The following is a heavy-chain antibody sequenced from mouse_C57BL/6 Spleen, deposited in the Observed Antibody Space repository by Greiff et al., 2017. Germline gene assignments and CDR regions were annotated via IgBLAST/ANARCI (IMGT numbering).Heavy chain of an antibody. CDR1: GFTFSNYW. CDR3: TPYSNDAY. J-gene: IGHJ3*01. V-gene: IGHV6-3*01. CDR2: IRLKSDNYAT. D-gene: IGHD2-5*01. Sequence: EVHLVESGGGLVQPGGSMKLSCVASGFTFSNYWMNWVRQSPEKGLEWVAQIRLKSDNYATHYAESVKGRFTISRDDSKSSVYLQMNNLRAEDTGIYYCTPYSNDAYWGQGTLVTVSA.